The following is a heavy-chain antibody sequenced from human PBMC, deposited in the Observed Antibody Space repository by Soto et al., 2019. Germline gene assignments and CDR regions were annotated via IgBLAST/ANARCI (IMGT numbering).Heavy chain of an antibody. CDR3: ARDKVAVAGTDYYYYGMDV. CDR2: IYHSGST. J-gene: IGHJ6*02. CDR1: GGSISSSNW. Sequence: QVQLQESGPGLVKPSGTLSLTCAVSGGSISSSNWWSWVRQPPGKGLEWIGEIYHSGSTNYNPSLKSRVTISVDKSKNQFSLKLSSVTAADTAVYYCARDKVAVAGTDYYYYGMDVWSQGTTVTVSS. V-gene: IGHV4-4*02. D-gene: IGHD6-19*01.